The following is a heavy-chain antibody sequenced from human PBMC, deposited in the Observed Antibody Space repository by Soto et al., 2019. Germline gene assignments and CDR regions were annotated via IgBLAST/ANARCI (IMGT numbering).Heavy chain of an antibody. CDR2: IWYGSNK. V-gene: IGHV3-33*01. CDR1: GFTFSSYG. CDR3: ARDLSSGYSGYDYFDY. J-gene: IGHJ4*02. D-gene: IGHD5-12*01. Sequence: QVQLVESGGGVVQPGRSLRLSCAASGFTFSSYGMHWVRQAPGKGLEWVADIWYGSNKYYADSVKGRFTISRDNSKNTLYLQMNSLRAEDTAVYYCARDLSSGYSGYDYFDYWGQGTLVTVSS.